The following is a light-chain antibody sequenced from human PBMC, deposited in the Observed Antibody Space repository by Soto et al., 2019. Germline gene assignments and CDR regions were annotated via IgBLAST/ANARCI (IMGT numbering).Light chain of an antibody. Sequence: IMMTQSPASLSVSPGERATLSCRASQNIYSNIAWYQQRPGQAPRLLIYRASTRATGVPARFSGSGSGTEFTLTISSLQSEDFAIYYCQPYNNWPLTFGGGTKV. V-gene: IGKV3-15*01. J-gene: IGKJ4*01. CDR3: QPYNNWPLT. CDR2: RAS. CDR1: QNIYSN.